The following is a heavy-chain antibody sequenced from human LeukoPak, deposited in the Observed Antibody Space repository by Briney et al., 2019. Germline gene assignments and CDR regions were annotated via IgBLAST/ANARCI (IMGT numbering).Heavy chain of an antibody. V-gene: IGHV3-13*01. CDR1: GFTFRSYD. CDR3: ARVTSYYYGMDV. CDR2: ISTTGDT. Sequence: GGSLRLSRAASGFTFRSYDMHWVRQATGKGLEWVSSISTTGDTYYSGSVKGRFIISRENAKNSFYLQMHSLKAGDTAVYYCARVTSYYYGMDVWGQGTTVTVSS. J-gene: IGHJ6*02.